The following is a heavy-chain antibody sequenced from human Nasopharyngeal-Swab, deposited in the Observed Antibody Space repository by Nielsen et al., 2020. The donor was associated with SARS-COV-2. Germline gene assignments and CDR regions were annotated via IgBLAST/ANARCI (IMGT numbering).Heavy chain of an antibody. Sequence: SETLSLTCAVYGGSFSGYYWSWIRQPPGKGLEWIGEINHSGSTNYNPSLKRRVTISVDTSKNQFSLKLSSVTAVDTAVYYCARVGYDFWSGYYVGYGMDVWGQGTTVTVSS. CDR3: ARVGYDFWSGYYVGYGMDV. D-gene: IGHD3-3*01. J-gene: IGHJ6*02. V-gene: IGHV4-34*01. CDR2: INHSGST. CDR1: GGSFSGYY.